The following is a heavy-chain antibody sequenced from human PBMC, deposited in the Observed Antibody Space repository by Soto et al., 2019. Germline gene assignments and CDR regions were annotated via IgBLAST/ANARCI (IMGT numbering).Heavy chain of an antibody. CDR2: ISGSGGST. CDR1: GFTFSSYA. J-gene: IGHJ6*02. Sequence: EVQMLECGGGLVQPGGSLRLSCAASGFTFSSYAMSWVSQAPGKGLEWVSAISGSGGSTYYADSVKGWFTISRDNSKNTQYLQMNSLRAEDTAVYYCAKDRGDIWGQGTTVNVSS. V-gene: IGHV3-23*01. CDR3: AKDRGDI.